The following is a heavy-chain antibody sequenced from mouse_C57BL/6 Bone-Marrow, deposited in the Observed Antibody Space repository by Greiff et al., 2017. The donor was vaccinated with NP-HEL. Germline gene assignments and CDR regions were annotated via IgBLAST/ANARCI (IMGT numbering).Heavy chain of an antibody. J-gene: IGHJ4*01. CDR3: ARLDGNYRYYYAMDY. Sequence: EVKLVESGGGLVKPGGSLKLSCAASGFTFSSYTMSWVRQTPEKRLEWVATISGGGGNTYYPDSVKGRFTISRDNAKNTLYLQMSSLRSEDTALYYCARLDGNYRYYYAMDYWGQVASVTVSS. D-gene: IGHD2-1*01. CDR1: GFTFSSYT. V-gene: IGHV5-9*01. CDR2: ISGGGGNT.